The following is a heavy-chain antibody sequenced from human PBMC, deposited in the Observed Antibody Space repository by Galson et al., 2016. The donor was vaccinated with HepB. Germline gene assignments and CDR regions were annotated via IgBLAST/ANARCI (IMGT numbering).Heavy chain of an antibody. D-gene: IGHD6-13*01. Sequence: LSLTCTVSGGSISSGGYYCTWIRQLPGKGLEWIGYIYYSGNTYYNPSLKSRVTISVDMSKNQFSLSLSSVTAADTAVYYCAMRREGSSWPFDFWGQGTLVTVSS. CDR1: GGSISSGGYY. V-gene: IGHV4-31*03. J-gene: IGHJ4*02. CDR3: AMRREGSSWPFDF. CDR2: IYYSGNT.